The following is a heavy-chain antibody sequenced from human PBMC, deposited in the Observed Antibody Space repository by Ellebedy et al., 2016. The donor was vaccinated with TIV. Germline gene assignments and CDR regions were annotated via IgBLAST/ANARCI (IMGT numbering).Heavy chain of an antibody. V-gene: IGHV3-7*01. CDR1: GFTFSSYW. J-gene: IGHJ4*02. CDR2: IKQDGSEK. D-gene: IGHD4-23*01. Sequence: GESLKISXAASGFTFSSYWMSWVRQAPGKGLEWVANIKQDGSEKYYVDSVKGRFTISRDNAKNSLYLQMNSLRAEDTAVYYYARVVYGGNSGYFDYWGQGTLVTVSS. CDR3: ARVVYGGNSGYFDY.